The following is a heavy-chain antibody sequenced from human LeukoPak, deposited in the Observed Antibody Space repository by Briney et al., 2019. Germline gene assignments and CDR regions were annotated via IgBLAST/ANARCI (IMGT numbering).Heavy chain of an antibody. D-gene: IGHD6-13*01. CDR1: GGSVSSGRYY. Sequence: SETPSLTCTVSGGSVSSGRYYWSWIRQPPGKGLEWIGYIYYSGSTNYNPSLKSRVTISVDTSKNQFSLKLSSVTAADTAVYYCARDLAAARYFDLWGRGTLVTVSS. J-gene: IGHJ2*01. CDR3: ARDLAAARYFDL. CDR2: IYYSGST. V-gene: IGHV4-61*01.